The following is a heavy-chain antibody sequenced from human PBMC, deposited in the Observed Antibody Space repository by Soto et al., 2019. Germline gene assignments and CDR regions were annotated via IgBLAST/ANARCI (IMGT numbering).Heavy chain of an antibody. J-gene: IGHJ4*02. V-gene: IGHV2-5*01. CDR1: GFSLSTSGVG. CDR2: IYWNDDK. Sequence: QITLKESGPTLVKPTQTLTLTCTFSGFSLSTSGVGVGWIRQPPGKALEWLALIYWNDDKRYSPSLKSRLTITKDTSKNQVVLTMTNMDPVDTATYYCAHIRDGYDLLLYWGQGTLVTVSS. D-gene: IGHD5-12*01. CDR3: AHIRDGYDLLLY.